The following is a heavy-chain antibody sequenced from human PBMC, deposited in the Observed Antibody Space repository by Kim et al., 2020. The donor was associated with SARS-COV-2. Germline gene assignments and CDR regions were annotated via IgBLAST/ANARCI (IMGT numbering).Heavy chain of an antibody. CDR2: AYYIGNT. V-gene: IGHV4-39*01. Sequence: AGTLSLTCTVSGGTLSSSSYYWGWIRQAPGKGREWIGTAYYIGNTYYNPSIKSLVTISVDTSKTQFSLKLGSMTAADTAVYYCARHQMYSSGWYVAFYYYYMDVWGKGTTVTVSS. D-gene: IGHD6-19*01. CDR3: ARHQMYSSGWYVAFYYYYMDV. J-gene: IGHJ6*03. CDR1: GGTLSSSSYY.